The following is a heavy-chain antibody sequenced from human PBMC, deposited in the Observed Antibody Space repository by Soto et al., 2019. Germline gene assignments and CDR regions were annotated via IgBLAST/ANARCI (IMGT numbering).Heavy chain of an antibody. CDR2: IYYSGST. Sequence: TSETLSLTCAVSGGSISSYYWSWIRQPPGKGLEWIGYIYYSGSTNYNPSLKSRVTISVDTSKNQFSLKLSSVTAADTAVYYCARDLLEDYGSGYYHYYGMDVWGQGTTVTVSS. CDR1: GGSISSYY. CDR3: ARDLLEDYGSGYYHYYGMDV. J-gene: IGHJ6*02. V-gene: IGHV4-59*01. D-gene: IGHD3-10*01.